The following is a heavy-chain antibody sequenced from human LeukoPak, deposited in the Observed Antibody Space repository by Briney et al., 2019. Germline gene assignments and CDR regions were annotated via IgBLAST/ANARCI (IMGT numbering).Heavy chain of an antibody. CDR2: IGHTGSIT. CDR3: VRDGAVVTSGSYPWRYFQY. CDR1: GFTFGSYS. D-gene: IGHD3-10*01. V-gene: IGHV3-48*04. Sequence: GGSLRLSRAGSGFTFGSYSMNWVRHAPGKGLEWVSYIGHTGSITDYADSVKGRFTVSRDNAKNSLYLQMNTLRAEDTAVYYCVRDGAVVTSGSYPWRYFQYWGLGTLVTVSS. J-gene: IGHJ1*01.